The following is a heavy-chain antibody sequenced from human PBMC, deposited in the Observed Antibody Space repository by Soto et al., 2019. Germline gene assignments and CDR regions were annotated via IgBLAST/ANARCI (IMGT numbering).Heavy chain of an antibody. CDR3: ARERSSSYNWFDP. Sequence: SETLSLTCTVSGGSISSYYWSWIRQPPGKGLEWIGYIYYSGSTNYNPSLKSRVTISVDTSKNQFSLKLSSVTAADTAVYYCARERSSSYNWFDPWGQGTLVTVSS. D-gene: IGHD6-6*01. CDR1: GGSISSYY. V-gene: IGHV4-59*01. J-gene: IGHJ5*02. CDR2: IYYSGST.